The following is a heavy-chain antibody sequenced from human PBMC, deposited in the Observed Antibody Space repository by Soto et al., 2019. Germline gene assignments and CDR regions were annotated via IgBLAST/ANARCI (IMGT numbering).Heavy chain of an antibody. CDR2: ISAYNGNT. CDR1: GYTFTSYG. D-gene: IGHD3-3*01. CDR3: ARDMGFWSGYYYYFDY. Sequence: QVQLVQSGAEVKKPGASVKVSCKASGYTFTSYGISWVRQAPGQGLEWMGWISAYNGNTNYAQKRQGRVTMTTDTSRSTAYMELRSIRSDDTAVYYCARDMGFWSGYYYYFDYWGQGTLVTVSS. J-gene: IGHJ4*02. V-gene: IGHV1-18*01.